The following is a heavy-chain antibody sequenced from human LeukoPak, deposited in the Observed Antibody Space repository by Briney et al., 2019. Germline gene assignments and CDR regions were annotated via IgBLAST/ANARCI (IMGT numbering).Heavy chain of an antibody. J-gene: IGHJ4*02. CDR2: IKLDGGEK. Sequence: GSLRLSCAACGFSFSNYWMTWVRQAPGKGLEWVANIKLDGGEKYYVESVKGRFTISRDNAKNSLYLQMNSLRVEDTAVYYCARRRCSSTSCFFDYWGQGTLVTVSS. V-gene: IGHV3-7*01. CDR1: GFSFSNYW. CDR3: ARRRCSSTSCFFDY. D-gene: IGHD2-2*01.